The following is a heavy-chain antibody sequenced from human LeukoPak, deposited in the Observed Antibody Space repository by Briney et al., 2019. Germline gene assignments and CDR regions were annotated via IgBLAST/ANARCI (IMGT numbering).Heavy chain of an antibody. CDR2: IIPILGIA. Sequence: SVKVSCKASGGTFSSYAISWVRQAPGQGLEWMGRIIPILGIANYAQKFQGRVTITADKSTSTAYMELSSLRSEDTAVYYCARGTMVRGVIHSFDYWGQGTLVTVSS. V-gene: IGHV1-69*04. CDR3: ARGTMVRGVIHSFDY. J-gene: IGHJ4*02. D-gene: IGHD3-10*01. CDR1: GGTFSSYA.